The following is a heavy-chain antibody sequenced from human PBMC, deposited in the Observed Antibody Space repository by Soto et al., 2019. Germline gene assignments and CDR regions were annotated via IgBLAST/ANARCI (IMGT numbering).Heavy chain of an antibody. Sequence: ASVKVSCKASGYTFTSYGISWVRQAPGQGLEWKGWISAYNGNTNYAQKLQGRVTMTTDTSTSTAYMELRSLRSDDTAVYYCAREYVEVGVSKQQLVLYDYWGQGTLVTVSS. V-gene: IGHV1-18*01. J-gene: IGHJ4*02. D-gene: IGHD6-13*01. CDR1: GYTFTSYG. CDR2: ISAYNGNT. CDR3: AREYVEVGVSKQQLVLYDY.